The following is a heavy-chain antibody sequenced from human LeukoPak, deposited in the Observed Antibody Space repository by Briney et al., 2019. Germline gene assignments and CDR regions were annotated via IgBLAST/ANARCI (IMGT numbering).Heavy chain of an antibody. CDR1: GFTFSSYE. Sequence: PGGSLRLSCVASGFTFSSYEMNWVRQAPGKGLEWVSYISSSGSTIYYADSVKGRFIISRDNAKNSLYLQMNSLRAEDTAVYYCARALDVDTSIDYWGQGTLVTVSS. D-gene: IGHD5-18*01. CDR2: ISSSGSTI. V-gene: IGHV3-48*03. J-gene: IGHJ4*02. CDR3: ARALDVDTSIDY.